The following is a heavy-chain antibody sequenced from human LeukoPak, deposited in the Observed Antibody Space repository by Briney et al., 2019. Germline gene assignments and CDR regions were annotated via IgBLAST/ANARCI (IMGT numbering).Heavy chain of an antibody. CDR1: GFTFSSYA. Sequence: GRSLRLSCAASGFTFSSYAMHWVRQAPGKGLEWVAVISYDGSNKHYADSVKGRFTISRDNSKNTQYLQMNSLRAEDTAVYYCARAPPGIYGSGSYYYWGQGTLVTVSS. CDR3: ARAPPGIYGSGSYYY. D-gene: IGHD3-10*01. J-gene: IGHJ4*02. V-gene: IGHV3-30-3*01. CDR2: ISYDGSNK.